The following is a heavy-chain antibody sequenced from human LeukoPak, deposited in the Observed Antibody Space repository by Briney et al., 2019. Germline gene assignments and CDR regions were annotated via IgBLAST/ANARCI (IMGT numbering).Heavy chain of an antibody. V-gene: IGHV4-39*01. CDR2: IYYSGGT. J-gene: IGHJ4*02. Sequence: SETLSLTCTVSSGSISSSSYYWGWIRQPPGKGLEWIGNIYYSGGTYYNPSLKSRVTISVDTSKNQFSLKLSSVTAADTAVYYCATPYSSAYYFDFWGQGTLVTVSS. CDR1: SGSISSSSYY. CDR3: ATPYSSAYYFDF. D-gene: IGHD6-19*01.